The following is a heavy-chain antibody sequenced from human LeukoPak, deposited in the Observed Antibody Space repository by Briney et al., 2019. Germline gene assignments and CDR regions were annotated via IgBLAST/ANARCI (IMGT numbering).Heavy chain of an antibody. CDR2: ISSSSSYI. Sequence: GGSLRLSCAASGFTFSSYSMNWVRQAPGKGLEWVSSISSSSSYIYYADSMKGRFTISRDNAKNSLYLQMNSLRAEDTAVYYCARVPSPYYFDYWGQGTLVTVSS. CDR3: ARVPSPYYFDY. J-gene: IGHJ4*02. CDR1: GFTFSSYS. V-gene: IGHV3-21*01.